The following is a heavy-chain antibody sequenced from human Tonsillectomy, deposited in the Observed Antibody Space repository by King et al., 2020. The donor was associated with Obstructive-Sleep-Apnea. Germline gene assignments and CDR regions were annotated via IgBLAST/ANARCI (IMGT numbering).Heavy chain of an antibody. J-gene: IGHJ6*02. D-gene: IGHD2-2*01. CDR3: ARSRWGYCSSTSCLKSWGYYYYGMDV. CDR2: IYYSGST. CDR1: GGSISSYY. Sequence: MQLQESGPGLVKPSETLSLTCTVSGGSISSYYWSWIRQPPGKGLEWIGYIYYSGSTNYNPSLKSRVTISVDTSKNQFSLKLSSVTAADTAVYYCARSRWGYCSSTSCLKSWGYYYYGMDVWGQGTTVTVSS. V-gene: IGHV4-59*08.